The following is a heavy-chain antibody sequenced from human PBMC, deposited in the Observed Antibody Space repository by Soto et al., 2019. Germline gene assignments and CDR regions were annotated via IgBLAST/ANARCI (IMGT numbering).Heavy chain of an antibody. Sequence: GGSLRLSCAASGFTVSSNYMSWVRQAPGKGLEWVSVIYSGGSTYYADSVKGRFGISSEKSKNTRYLQMNSLRDEDTAVYYCARRGWSPMGELSPFDYWGQGTLVTVSS. CDR2: IYSGGST. J-gene: IGHJ4*01. CDR1: GFTVSSNY. D-gene: IGHD3-16*02. V-gene: IGHV3-66*04. CDR3: ARRGWSPMGELSPFDY.